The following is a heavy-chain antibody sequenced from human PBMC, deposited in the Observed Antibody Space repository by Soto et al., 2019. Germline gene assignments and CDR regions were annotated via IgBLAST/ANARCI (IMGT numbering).Heavy chain of an antibody. J-gene: IGHJ5*02. V-gene: IGHV4-34*01. CDR1: GGPFSSVY. CDR2: VNHRGSA. Sequence: SETLSLTCVVSGGPFSSVYWSWIRQPPGKGLEWIGGVNHRGSANYNPSLESRVTMSVDTSKNQFSLKLTSVTAADSAVYYCARDAFCGSGTCRVGHWLDPWGQGTLVTVSS. CDR3: ARDAFCGSGTCRVGHWLDP. D-gene: IGHD2-21*01.